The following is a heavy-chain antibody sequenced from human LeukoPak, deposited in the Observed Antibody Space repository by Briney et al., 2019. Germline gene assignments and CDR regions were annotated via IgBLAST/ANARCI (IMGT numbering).Heavy chain of an antibody. D-gene: IGHD6-6*01. V-gene: IGHV3-21*01. CDR3: ARDRSSSPHFDY. Sequence: NTGGSLRLSCAASGFTFSSYSMNWVRQAPGKGLEWVSSISSSSSYIYYADSVKGRFTISRDNAKNSLYLQMNGLRAEDTAVYYCARDRSSSPHFDYWGQGTLVTVSS. CDR2: ISSSSSYI. CDR1: GFTFSSYS. J-gene: IGHJ4*02.